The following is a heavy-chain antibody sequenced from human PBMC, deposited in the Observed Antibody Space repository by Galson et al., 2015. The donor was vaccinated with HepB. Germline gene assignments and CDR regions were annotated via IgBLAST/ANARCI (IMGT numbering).Heavy chain of an antibody. V-gene: IGHV3-11*06. CDR2: ISGSGTDT. CDR3: AKGAPGADS. J-gene: IGHJ4*02. Sequence: SLRLSCAASGFTFSDPYMSWIRQAPGKGLEWVSYISGSGTDTNYADSVKGRFTISRDNAKNSLYLQMNSLEAEDTALYYCAKGAPGADSWGQGILVTVSS. CDR1: GFTFSDPY.